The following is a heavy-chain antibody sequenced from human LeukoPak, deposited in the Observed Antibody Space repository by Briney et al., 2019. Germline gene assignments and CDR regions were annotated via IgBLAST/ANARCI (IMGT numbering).Heavy chain of an antibody. V-gene: IGHV3-30-3*01. CDR1: GFTFSSYA. CDR3: ARDGGLRFLEWPPRYYYYGMGV. CDR2: ISYDGSNK. Sequence: GGSLRLSCAASGFTFSSYATHWVRQAPGKGLEWVAVISYDGSNKYYADSVKGRFTISRDNSKNTLYLQMNSLRAEDTAVYYCARDGGLRFLEWPPRYYYYGMGVWGQGTTVTVSS. J-gene: IGHJ6*02. D-gene: IGHD3-3*01.